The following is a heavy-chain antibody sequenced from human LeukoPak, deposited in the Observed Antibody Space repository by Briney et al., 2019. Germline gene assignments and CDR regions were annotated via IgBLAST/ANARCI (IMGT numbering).Heavy chain of an antibody. D-gene: IGHD6-19*01. CDR2: MNPNSGNT. CDR3: ARVLRGVAVLFDP. CDR1: GYTFTTYG. Sequence: ASVKVSCKASGYTFTTYGFSWVRQAPGQGPEWRGWMNPNSGNTGYAQKFQGRVTMTRNTSISTAYMELSSLRSEDTAVYYCARVLRGVAVLFDPWGQGTLVTVSS. J-gene: IGHJ5*02. V-gene: IGHV1-8*02.